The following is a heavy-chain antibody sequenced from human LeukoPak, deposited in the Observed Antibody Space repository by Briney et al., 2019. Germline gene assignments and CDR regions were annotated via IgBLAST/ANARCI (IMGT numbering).Heavy chain of an antibody. CDR3: ARDDRGISAAGYL. Sequence: SETLSLTCTVSGDSINTNLWNWIRQPPGRGLEWIGCIYYSGSTNYNPSLKSRVTISVDTSKNQFSLKLSSVTAADTAVYYCARDDRGISAAGYLWGRGTLVTVSS. V-gene: IGHV4-59*12. CDR1: GDSINTNL. D-gene: IGHD6-13*01. J-gene: IGHJ2*01. CDR2: IYYSGST.